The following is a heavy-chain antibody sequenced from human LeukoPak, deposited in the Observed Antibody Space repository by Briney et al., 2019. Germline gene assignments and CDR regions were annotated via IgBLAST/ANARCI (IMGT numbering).Heavy chain of an antibody. J-gene: IGHJ5*02. CDR2: IYYSGST. Sequence: PSETLSLTXTVSGGSISSYYWSWIRQPPGKGLEWIGYIYYSGSTNYNPSLKSRVTISVDTSKNQFSLKLSSVTAADTAVYYCARDHYYYGSGSYPYGPWGQGTLVTVSS. V-gene: IGHV4-59*01. CDR1: GGSISSYY. D-gene: IGHD3-10*01. CDR3: ARDHYYYGSGSYPYGP.